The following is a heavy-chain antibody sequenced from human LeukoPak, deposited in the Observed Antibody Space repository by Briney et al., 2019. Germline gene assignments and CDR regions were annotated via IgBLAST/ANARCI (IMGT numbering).Heavy chain of an antibody. CDR2: IYYSGST. D-gene: IGHD3-22*01. CDR1: GGSISSYY. J-gene: IGHJ4*02. Sequence: SETLSLTCTVSGGSISSYYWSWIRQPPGKGLEWIGYIYYSGSTNSNPSLKSRVTIPVDTSKNQVTLKLSPVTAADTAVYYCAKLDYYDSSGHIDYWGQGTLVTVSS. V-gene: IGHV4-59*08. CDR3: AKLDYYDSSGHIDY.